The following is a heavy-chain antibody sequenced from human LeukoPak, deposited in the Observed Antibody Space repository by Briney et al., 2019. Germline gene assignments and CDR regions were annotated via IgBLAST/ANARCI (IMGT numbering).Heavy chain of an antibody. CDR1: GFTFSNSD. V-gene: IGHV3-35*01. J-gene: IGHJ5*02. CDR2: VSWNGSRT. Sequence: GGSLRLSCAASGFTFSNSDMNWVHQAPGKGLEWVSGVSWNGSRTHYADSVKGRFTISRDNSKDTLFLQMDSLRVEDTAVYYCATFCSGGDCYSFAPWGQGTLVTVSS. D-gene: IGHD2-15*01. CDR3: ATFCSGGDCYSFAP.